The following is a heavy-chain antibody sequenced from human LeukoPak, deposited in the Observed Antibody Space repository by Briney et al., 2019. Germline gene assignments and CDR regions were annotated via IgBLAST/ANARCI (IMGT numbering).Heavy chain of an antibody. J-gene: IGHJ4*02. Sequence: ASVKVSYKASGYTFTSYGISWVRQAPGQGLERMGWISAYNGNTNYAQKLQGRVTMTTDTSTSTAYMELRSLRSDDTAVYYCARGPYCSSTSCYRTLGYWGQGTLVTVSS. CDR1: GYTFTSYG. D-gene: IGHD2-2*02. V-gene: IGHV1-18*01. CDR2: ISAYNGNT. CDR3: ARGPYCSSTSCYRTLGY.